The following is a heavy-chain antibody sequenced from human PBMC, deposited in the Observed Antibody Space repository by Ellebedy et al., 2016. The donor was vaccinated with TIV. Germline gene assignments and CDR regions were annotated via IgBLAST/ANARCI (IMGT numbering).Heavy chain of an antibody. CDR1: GYSCTSYY. D-gene: IGHD6-6*01. CDR2: INPSDGDT. Sequence: ASVKVSCXASGYSCTSYYLHWVRQAPGQRLEWMGIINPSDGDTRYAQKFQGRVTMTRDTSTSRVYMELSSLRSDDAAVYYCARTPRIAARYPYEYWGQGTLVTVSS. V-gene: IGHV1-46*01. J-gene: IGHJ4*02. CDR3: ARTPRIAARYPYEY.